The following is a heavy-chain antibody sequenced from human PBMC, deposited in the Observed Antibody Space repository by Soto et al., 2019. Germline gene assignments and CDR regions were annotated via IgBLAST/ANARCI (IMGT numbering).Heavy chain of an antibody. Sequence: GGSLRLSCADSGFTLSDHYIDWVRQAPGKGMEWVGRSRDKPQGYSSAYAASVKDRFTTSRDESKNSAYLQMNSLKTEDTAVYYCVRATYFSDSSGYTRCLDYWGQGTLVTVSS. D-gene: IGHD3-22*01. CDR3: VRATYFSDSSGYTRCLDY. J-gene: IGHJ4*02. CDR2: SRDKPQGYSS. V-gene: IGHV3-72*01. CDR1: GFTLSDHY.